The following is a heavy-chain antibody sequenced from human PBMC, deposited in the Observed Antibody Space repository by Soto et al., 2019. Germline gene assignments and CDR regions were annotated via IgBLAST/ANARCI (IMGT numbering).Heavy chain of an antibody. CDR2: ISGNSDYT. J-gene: IGHJ4*02. V-gene: IGHV3-23*01. Sequence: PGGSLRLSCAASGFTFSAYAMAWVRQTPGKGLEWVSSISGNSDYTFYADSVKGRLTIFRDNSKNTLYLEMNSLRVEDTAVYYCASPKVTSSWSSDYWGQGTLVTVSS. CDR1: GFTFSAYA. D-gene: IGHD6-13*01. CDR3: ASPKVTSSWSSDY.